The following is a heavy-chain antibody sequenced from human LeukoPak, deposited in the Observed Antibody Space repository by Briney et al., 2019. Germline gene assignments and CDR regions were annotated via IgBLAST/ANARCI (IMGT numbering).Heavy chain of an antibody. D-gene: IGHD6-19*01. CDR1: GFTFSSYA. Sequence: GRSLRLSCAASGFTFSSYAMHWVRQAPGKGLEWVAVISYDGSNKYYADSVKGRFTISRDNSKNTLYLQMNSLRAEDTAVYYCARDQDKGYSSGWYISYYYYGMDVWGQGTTVTVSS. J-gene: IGHJ6*02. V-gene: IGHV3-30-3*01. CDR3: ARDQDKGYSSGWYISYYYYGMDV. CDR2: ISYDGSNK.